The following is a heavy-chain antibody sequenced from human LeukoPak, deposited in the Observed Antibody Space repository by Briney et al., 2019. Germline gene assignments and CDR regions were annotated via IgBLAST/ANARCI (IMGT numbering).Heavy chain of an antibody. CDR3: ARDGNYYDSSGPADY. J-gene: IGHJ4*02. D-gene: IGHD3-22*01. CDR2: INSDGIST. CDR1: RFTFSRYW. Sequence: GGSLRLSCAASRFTFSRYWMHWVRQALGKGLVWVSRINSDGISTSYADSVKGRFTISRDNAKNTLYLQMNSLRAEDTAVYYCARDGNYYDSSGPADYWGQGTLVTVSS. V-gene: IGHV3-74*01.